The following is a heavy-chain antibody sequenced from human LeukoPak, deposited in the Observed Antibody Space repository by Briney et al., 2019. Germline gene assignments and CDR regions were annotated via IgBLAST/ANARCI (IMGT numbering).Heavy chain of an antibody. CDR3: ARALSRGSGQFYNEAFDI. CDR2: VYYSGSI. J-gene: IGHJ3*02. V-gene: IGHV4-59*01. Sequence: SETLSLTCTVSSGSISNYYWSWIRQPPEKGLEWIGYVYYSGSINYNPSLKSRVTISVDTSKNQFSLKLSSVTAADTAVYYCARALSRGSGQFYNEAFDIWGQGTLVTVSS. CDR1: SGSISNYY. D-gene: IGHD3-10*01.